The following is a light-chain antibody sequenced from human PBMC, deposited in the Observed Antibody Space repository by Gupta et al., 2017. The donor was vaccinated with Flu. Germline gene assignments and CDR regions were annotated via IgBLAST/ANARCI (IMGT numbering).Light chain of an antibody. J-gene: IGLJ3*02. CDR2: DVG. CDR3: CSYASSYTWV. CDR1: SSDVGGYNY. Sequence: QSALTQPRSVSGSPGQSVTISCTGTSSDVGGYNYVSWYQQHPGKAPKLMIYDVGKRPSGLPDRFSGSKSGNTASLTISGLQAEDEADYYYCSYASSYTWVFGGGTKLTVL. V-gene: IGLV2-11*01.